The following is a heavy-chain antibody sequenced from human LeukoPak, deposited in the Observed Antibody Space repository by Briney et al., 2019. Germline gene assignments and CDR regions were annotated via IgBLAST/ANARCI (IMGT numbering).Heavy chain of an antibody. Sequence: PGGSLRLSCAASGFSFSTYAMSWVRQAPGKGLEWVSSISGSGGSTHYVDSVKGRSTISRDKTKNTLYLQMNSLRAEDTAVYYCAKSSYYDASGYYREYYFDSWGQGTLVTVSS. CDR2: ISGSGGST. CDR3: AKSSYYDASGYYREYYFDS. CDR1: GFSFSTYA. V-gene: IGHV3-23*01. J-gene: IGHJ4*02. D-gene: IGHD3-22*01.